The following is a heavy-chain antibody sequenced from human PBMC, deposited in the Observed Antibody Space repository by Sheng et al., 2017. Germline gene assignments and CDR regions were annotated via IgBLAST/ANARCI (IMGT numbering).Heavy chain of an antibody. CDR1: GFTFSDYY. CDR2: ISSDGDIV. CDR3: ARAWDSTGYYYGTLLDH. V-gene: IGHV3-11*04. J-gene: IGHJ4*02. D-gene: IGHD3-22*01. Sequence: QVQLVESGGDLVKPGGSLRLSCAASGFTFSDYYMSWIRQAPGKGLEWVSYISSDGDIVYYADSVKGRFTISRDNAKNSLYLQMDSLRAEDTAVYYCARAWDSTGYYYGTLLDHWGQGTLVTVSS.